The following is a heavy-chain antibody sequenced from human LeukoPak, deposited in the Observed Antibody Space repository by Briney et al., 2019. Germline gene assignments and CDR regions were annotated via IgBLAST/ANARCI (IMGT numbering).Heavy chain of an antibody. Sequence: PSETLSLTCTVSGGSISSYYWSWIRQPPGKGLEWIGYIYYSGSTNYNPSLKSRVTISVDTSKNQFSLKLSSVTAADTAVYYCAHGWADYYDSSGYDSPQLGYWGQGTLVTVSS. CDR3: AHGWADYYDSSGYDSPQLGY. CDR2: IYYSGST. D-gene: IGHD3-22*01. CDR1: GGSISSYY. V-gene: IGHV4-59*01. J-gene: IGHJ4*02.